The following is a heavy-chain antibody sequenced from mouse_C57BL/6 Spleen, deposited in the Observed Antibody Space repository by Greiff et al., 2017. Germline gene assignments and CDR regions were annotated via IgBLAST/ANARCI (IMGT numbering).Heavy chain of an antibody. Sequence: EVKVEESGPGLVKPSQSLSLTCSVTGYSITSGYYWNWIRQFPGNKLEWMGYISYDGSNNYNPSLKNRISITRDTSKNQFFLKLNSVTTEDTATYYCARDRGDGSDYFDYWGQGTTLTVSS. CDR1: GYSITSGYY. D-gene: IGHD1-1*01. CDR3: ARDRGDGSDYFDY. CDR2: ISYDGSN. V-gene: IGHV3-6*01. J-gene: IGHJ2*01.